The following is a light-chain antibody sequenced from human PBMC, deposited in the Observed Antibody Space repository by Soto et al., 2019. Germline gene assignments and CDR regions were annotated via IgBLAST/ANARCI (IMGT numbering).Light chain of an antibody. V-gene: IGLV1-47*01. CDR3: AAWDDSLSGWV. CDR1: SSNIGTTS. CDR2: TNN. Sequence: QSVLTQPPSASGTPGQRVTLSCSGSSSNIGTTSVYWYQHLPGTAPKLLIHTNNQRPSGVPDRFSGSKAGTSASLTISGLRSEDEADYYCAAWDDSLSGWVFGGGTKLTVL. J-gene: IGLJ3*02.